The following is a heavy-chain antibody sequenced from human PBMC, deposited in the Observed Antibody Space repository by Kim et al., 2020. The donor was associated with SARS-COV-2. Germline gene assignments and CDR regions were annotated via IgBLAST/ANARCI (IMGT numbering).Heavy chain of an antibody. CDR3: ARNYDFWSGYYSYYYYGMDV. Sequence: SVKVSCKASGGTFSSYAISWVRQAPGQGLEWMGGIIPIFGTANYAQKFQGRVTITADESTSTAYMELSSLRSEDTAVYYCARNYDFWSGYYSYYYYGMDVWGQGTTVTVSS. CDR1: GGTFSSYA. D-gene: IGHD3-3*01. J-gene: IGHJ6*02. V-gene: IGHV1-69*13. CDR2: IIPIFGTA.